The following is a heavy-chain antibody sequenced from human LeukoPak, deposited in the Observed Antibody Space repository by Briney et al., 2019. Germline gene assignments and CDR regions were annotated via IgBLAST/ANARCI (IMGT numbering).Heavy chain of an antibody. CDR3: ARANYYDSIGDAFDI. V-gene: IGHV1-2*04. Sequence: ASVKVSCKASGYPFTGYFIHWVRQAPGLGLEWMGWLNPNSGGTNYAQKFQGWVTMTRDTSINTAYMELSSLKSDDTAVYYCARANYYDSIGDAFDIWGQGTMVTVSS. D-gene: IGHD3-22*01. CDR2: LNPNSGGT. CDR1: GYPFTGYF. J-gene: IGHJ3*02.